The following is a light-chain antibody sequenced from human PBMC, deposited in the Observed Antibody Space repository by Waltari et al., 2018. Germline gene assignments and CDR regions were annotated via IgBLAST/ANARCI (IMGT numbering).Light chain of an antibody. CDR3: MQGVHLPLT. CDR1: SLLHRVGKTS. V-gene: IGKV2-29*03. Sequence: SLLHRVGKTSFYWYLKRPGQSPQLLISEVSSRFSGVPDRFSGSGSGTDFTLKISRVEAEDVGLYYCMQGVHLPLTFGGGTKVEIQ. CDR2: EVS. J-gene: IGKJ4*01.